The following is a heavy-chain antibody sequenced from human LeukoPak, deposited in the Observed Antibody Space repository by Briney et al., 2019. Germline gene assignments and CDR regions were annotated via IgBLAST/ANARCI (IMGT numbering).Heavy chain of an antibody. J-gene: IGHJ4*02. Sequence: GGSLRLSCAASGFTFSSYSMNWVRQAPGKGLEWVSSISSSSSYIYYADSVKGRFTISRDNAKNSLYLQMNGLRAEDTAVYYCARGPRGYCSGGSCYRPIDYWGQGTLVTVSS. CDR2: ISSSSSYI. CDR3: ARGPRGYCSGGSCYRPIDY. D-gene: IGHD2-15*01. CDR1: GFTFSSYS. V-gene: IGHV3-21*01.